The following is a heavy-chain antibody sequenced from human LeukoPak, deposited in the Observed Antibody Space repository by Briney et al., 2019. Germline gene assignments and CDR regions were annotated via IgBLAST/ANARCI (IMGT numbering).Heavy chain of an antibody. Sequence: RPSETLFLTCTVSGGSISSYYWGWIRQPPGKGLEWIGYIYYSGSTHYNPSLKSRVTLSVDTSMNQFSLNLNSVTAADTAVYYCASSVTPSSLYEFDCWGHGTLGTVSS. J-gene: IGHJ4*03. CDR2: IYYSGST. D-gene: IGHD6-13*01. CDR1: GGSISSYY. V-gene: IGHV4-59*01. CDR3: ASSVTPSSLYEFDC.